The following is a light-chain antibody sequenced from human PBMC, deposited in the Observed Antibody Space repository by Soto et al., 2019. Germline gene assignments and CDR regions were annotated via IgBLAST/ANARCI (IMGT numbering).Light chain of an antibody. Sequence: SSELTQPPSVSVSPGQTARITCSGDALPKQYAYWYQQKPGQAPVLVIYKDSERPSGIPERFSGSSSRTTVTLTISEVQAEDEADYYCQSADSSGTYVVFGGGTKLTVL. CDR3: QSADSSGTYVV. V-gene: IGLV3-25*03. J-gene: IGLJ2*01. CDR1: ALPKQY. CDR2: KDS.